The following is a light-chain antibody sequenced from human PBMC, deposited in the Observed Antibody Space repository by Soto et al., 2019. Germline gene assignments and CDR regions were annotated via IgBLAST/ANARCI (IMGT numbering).Light chain of an antibody. CDR2: DVS. J-gene: IGKJ1*01. CDR3: QQYSDSSGA. CDR1: QTVERW. Sequence: DIQMTQSPSTLSASVGDSVIITCRASQTVERWMAWYQQKPGKAPKLRSADVSTLERGVPSRFSGSGSATEFTLTISSLQPDDFATYYCQQYSDSSGAFGQGTKVDIK. V-gene: IGKV1-5*01.